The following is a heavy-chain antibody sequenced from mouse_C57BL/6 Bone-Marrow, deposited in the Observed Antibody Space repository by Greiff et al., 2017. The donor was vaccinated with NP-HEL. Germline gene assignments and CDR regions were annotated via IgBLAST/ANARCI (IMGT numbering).Heavy chain of an antibody. J-gene: IGHJ3*01. CDR1: GYTFTSYW. CDR2: IDPSDSYT. D-gene: IGHD2-5*01. V-gene: IGHV1-59*01. CDR3: ARLYSNYVAWFAY. Sequence: QVQLQQPGAELVRPGTSVKLSCKASGYTFTSYWMHWVKQRPGQGLEWIGVIDPSDSYTNYNQKFKGKATLTVDTSSSTACMQLSSLTSEDSAVYYCARLYSNYVAWFAYWGQGTLVTVSA.